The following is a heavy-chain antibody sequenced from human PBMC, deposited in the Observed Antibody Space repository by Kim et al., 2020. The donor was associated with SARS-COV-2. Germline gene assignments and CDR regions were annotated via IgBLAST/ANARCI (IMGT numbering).Heavy chain of an antibody. CDR1: GFTFTSYD. CDR3: PLEFRRVDY. Sequence: ASVKVSCKTSGFTFTSYDINWVRQATGQGLEWMGYMKPSSGYTGYAQKFQGRVTMTRDTSISTAYMELSSLRSEDTAMYYCPLEFRRVDYLGQGTLVTV. CDR2: MKPSSGYT. D-gene: IGHD3-10*01. V-gene: IGHV1-8*01. J-gene: IGHJ4*02.